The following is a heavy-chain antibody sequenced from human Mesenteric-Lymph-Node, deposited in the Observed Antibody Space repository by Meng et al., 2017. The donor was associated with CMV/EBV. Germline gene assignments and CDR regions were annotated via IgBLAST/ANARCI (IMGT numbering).Heavy chain of an antibody. CDR1: GYTFTSYG. CDR2: VYPDDSRT. CDR3: ARHTDYYDRKGRYYAYGMDV. J-gene: IGHJ6*02. D-gene: IGHD3-22*01. V-gene: IGHV5-51*01. Sequence: KVSCKASGYTFTSYGIGWVRQMPGKGLEWMGIVYPDDSRTVYSPSFQGQVTISADKSITTAYLQWSSLKASDTAIYYCARHTDYYDRKGRYYAYGMDVWGQGTTVTVSS.